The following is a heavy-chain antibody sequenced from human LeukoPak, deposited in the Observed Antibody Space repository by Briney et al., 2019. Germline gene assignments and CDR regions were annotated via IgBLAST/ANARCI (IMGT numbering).Heavy chain of an antibody. Sequence: GRSLRLSCAASGFTFSSYAMHWVRQAPGKGLEWVAVISYDGSNKYYADSVKGRFTISRDNSKNTLYLQMNSLRAEDTAVYYCATLLRFLEWSRRSAPAKPPYYFDYWGQGTLVTVSS. CDR2: ISYDGSNK. V-gene: IGHV3-30-3*01. CDR1: GFTFSSYA. J-gene: IGHJ4*02. CDR3: ATLLRFLEWSRRSAPAKPPYYFDY. D-gene: IGHD3-3*01.